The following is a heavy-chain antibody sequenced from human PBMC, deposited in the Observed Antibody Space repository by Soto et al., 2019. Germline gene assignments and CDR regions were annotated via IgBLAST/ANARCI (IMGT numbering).Heavy chain of an antibody. D-gene: IGHD6-13*01. CDR3: AGTARGAAAGLGSGYYYGMDV. CDR1: GGSFSGYY. Sequence: PSETLSLTCAVYGGSFSGYYWSWIRQPPGKGLEWIGEINHSGSTNYNPSLKSRVTISVDTSKNQFSLKLSSVTAADTAVYYCAGTARGAAAGLGSGYYYGMDVWGQGTTVTVSS. V-gene: IGHV4-34*01. CDR2: INHSGST. J-gene: IGHJ6*02.